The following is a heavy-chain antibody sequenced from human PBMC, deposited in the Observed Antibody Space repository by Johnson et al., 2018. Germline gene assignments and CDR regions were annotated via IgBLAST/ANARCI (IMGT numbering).Heavy chain of an antibody. J-gene: IGHJ1*01. V-gene: IGHV4-39*07. CDR1: GGSITRSSNY. CDR3: ASPGDYARFEYFHH. CDR2: IYYSGST. Sequence: QVQLQESGPGLVKPSETLSLTCPVSGGSITRSSNYWGWIRPPPGKGLEWLGSIYYSGSTYYNPPLKRRVTIAVDTSKNHFSLKPSSVTAADTAVYYCASPGDYARFEYFHHWGRGTLVTVSS. D-gene: IGHD4-17*01.